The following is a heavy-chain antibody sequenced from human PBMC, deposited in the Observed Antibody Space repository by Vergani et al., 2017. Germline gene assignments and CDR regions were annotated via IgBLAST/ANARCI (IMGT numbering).Heavy chain of an antibody. Sequence: QIQLVQSGAEVKKPGASVKVSCTVSGYTFSTYGISWGRQAPGQGLEWMGWVSTRDSKTDYPQNLQDRVIMSTDTSTNTAYMELRSLRPDDTAVYYCARGTYYDYWGQGTLVTVSS. CDR3: ARGTYYDY. J-gene: IGHJ4*02. D-gene: IGHD3-10*01. CDR2: VSTRDSKT. V-gene: IGHV1-18*01. CDR1: GYTFSTYG.